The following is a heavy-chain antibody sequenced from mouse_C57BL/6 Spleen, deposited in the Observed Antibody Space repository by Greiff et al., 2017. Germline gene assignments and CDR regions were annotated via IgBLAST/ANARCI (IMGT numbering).Heavy chain of an antibody. V-gene: IGHV1-15*01. CDR2: IDPETGGT. J-gene: IGHJ2*01. D-gene: IGHD1-1*01. Sequence: VQLQQSGAELVRPGASVTLSCKASGYTFTDYEMHWVKQTPVHGLEWIGAIDPETGGTAYNQKFKGKAILTADKSSSTAYMELRSLTSEDSAVYYCTRFISTVVACDYWGQGTTLTVSS. CDR1: GYTFTDYE. CDR3: TRFISTVVACDY.